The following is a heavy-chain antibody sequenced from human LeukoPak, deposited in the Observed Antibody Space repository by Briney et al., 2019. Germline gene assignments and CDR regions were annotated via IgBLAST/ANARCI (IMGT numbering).Heavy chain of an antibody. J-gene: IGHJ4*02. CDR1: GGSISSYY. CDR3: ARQEYSSSGWGLDY. V-gene: IGHV4-4*09. D-gene: IGHD6-6*01. Sequence: PSETLSLTCTVSGGSISSYYWSWIRQPPGKGLEWIGYIYTSGSTNYNPSLKSRVTISVDTSKNQFSLKLSSVTAADTAVYYCARQEYSSSGWGLDYWGQGTLVTVSS. CDR2: IYTSGST.